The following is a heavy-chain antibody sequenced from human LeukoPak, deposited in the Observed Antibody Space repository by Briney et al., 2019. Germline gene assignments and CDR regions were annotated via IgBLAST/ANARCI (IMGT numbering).Heavy chain of an antibody. CDR3: AREPLMITFGGVIVPDY. CDR2: IYTSGST. J-gene: IGHJ4*02. D-gene: IGHD3-16*02. CDR1: GGSISSYY. V-gene: IGHV4-4*07. Sequence: PSETLSLTCTVSGGSISSYYWSWIRQPAGKGLEWIGRIYTSGSTNYNPSLKSRVTISVDKSKNQFSLKLSSVTAADTAVYYCAREPLMITFGGVIVPDYWGQGTLVTVSS.